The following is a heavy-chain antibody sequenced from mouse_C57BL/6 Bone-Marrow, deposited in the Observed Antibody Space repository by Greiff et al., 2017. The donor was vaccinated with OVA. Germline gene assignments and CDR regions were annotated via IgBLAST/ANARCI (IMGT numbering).Heavy chain of an antibody. CDR2: INPSSGYT. CDR3: ARRNLYGNYHVFFDY. J-gene: IGHJ2*01. Sequence: QVHVKQSGAELAKPGASVKLSCKASGYTFTSYWMHWVKQRPGQGLEWIGYINPSSGYTKYNQKFKDKATSTADKSSSTAYMQLSSLTYEDSAVYYCARRNLYGNYHVFFDYWGQGTTLTVSS. CDR1: GYTFTSYW. V-gene: IGHV1-7*01. D-gene: IGHD2-1*01.